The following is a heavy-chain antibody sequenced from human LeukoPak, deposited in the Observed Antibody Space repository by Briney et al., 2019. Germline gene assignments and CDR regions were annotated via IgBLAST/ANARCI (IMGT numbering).Heavy chain of an antibody. V-gene: IGHV1-46*01. CDR1: GYTFTTYY. CDR2: INPSGGST. J-gene: IGHJ4*01. D-gene: IGHD5-18*01. Sequence: GASVKVSCKASGYTFTTYYMHWVRQAPGLGLEWMGIINPSGGSTSYAQKLQGRVTMTRDTSTSTVYMELSSLRSEDSAVYYCARESYGRQRQYYFDYWGHGTLVTVSS. CDR3: ARESYGRQRQYYFDY.